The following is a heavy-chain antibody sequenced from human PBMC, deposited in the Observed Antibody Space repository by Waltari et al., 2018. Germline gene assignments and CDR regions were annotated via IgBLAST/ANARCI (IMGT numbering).Heavy chain of an antibody. J-gene: IGHJ3*02. V-gene: IGHV3-30*03. CDR2: ISYDGSNK. Sequence: QVQLVESGGGVVQPGRPLRLSCAASGFTSSTHGMHWVRQARGKGLEWVAVISYDGSNKYYADSVKGRFTISRDNSKNTLYLQMNSLRAEDTAVYYCARDTSLWSRGKDAFDIWGQGTMVTVSS. D-gene: IGHD3-10*01. CDR1: GFTSSTHG. CDR3: ARDTSLWSRGKDAFDI.